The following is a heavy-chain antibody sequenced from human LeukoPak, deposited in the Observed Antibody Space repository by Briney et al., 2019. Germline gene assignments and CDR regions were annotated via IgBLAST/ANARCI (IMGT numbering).Heavy chain of an antibody. D-gene: IGHD3-16*01. V-gene: IGHV3-11*01. CDR2: VSISSGTI. Sequence: GGSLRLSCAASGFTFSDHYIDWVRQAPGKGLEWISFVSISSGTIYYADSVNGRFRISRDNAKSSLDLEMNSLRAEDTAVYYCARAMSTFGGVRNYFDSWGQGTLVTVSS. CDR1: GFTFSDHY. J-gene: IGHJ4*02. CDR3: ARAMSTFGGVRNYFDS.